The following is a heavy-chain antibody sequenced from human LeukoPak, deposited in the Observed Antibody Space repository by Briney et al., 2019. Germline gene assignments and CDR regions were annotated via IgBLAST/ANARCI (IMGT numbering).Heavy chain of an antibody. D-gene: IGHD3-22*01. CDR3: ARGDYDSSGEYDY. J-gene: IGHJ4*02. CDR2: ISSSGSTI. Sequence: GGSLRLSCAASGFTFSSYEMNWVRQAPGKGLEWVSYISSSGSTIYYADSVKGRFTISRDNAKNSLYLQMNSLRAEDTAVYYCARGDYDSSGEYDYWGQGTLVTVSS. CDR1: GFTFSSYE. V-gene: IGHV3-48*03.